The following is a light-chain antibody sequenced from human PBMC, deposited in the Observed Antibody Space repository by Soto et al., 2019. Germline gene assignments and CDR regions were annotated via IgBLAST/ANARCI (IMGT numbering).Light chain of an antibody. J-gene: IGKJ3*01. CDR2: GTS. Sequence: EIVLTQSPGTLSLSPGERATLSCRASQSVRNNYLAWYQQQPGQAPRLLIYGTSTTDTGIPDRFSGGGTGTDFALTISSLERGDFAVYYCQQYRSSYTFGRATKVEIK. V-gene: IGKV3-20*01. CDR1: QSVRNNY. CDR3: QQYRSSYT.